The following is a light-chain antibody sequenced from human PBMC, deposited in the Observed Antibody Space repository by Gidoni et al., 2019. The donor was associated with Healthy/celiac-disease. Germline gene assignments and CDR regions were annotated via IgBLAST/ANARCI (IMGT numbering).Light chain of an antibody. J-gene: IGKJ4*01. Sequence: EIVLTQSPGTLSLSPGERATLSCRASQSVSSSYLAWYQQKLGQAPRLLIYGASSRATGIPDRFSGSGSGTDFTLTISRLEPEDFAVYYCQQFGG. CDR2: GAS. CDR1: QSVSSSY. CDR3: QQ. V-gene: IGKV3-20*01.